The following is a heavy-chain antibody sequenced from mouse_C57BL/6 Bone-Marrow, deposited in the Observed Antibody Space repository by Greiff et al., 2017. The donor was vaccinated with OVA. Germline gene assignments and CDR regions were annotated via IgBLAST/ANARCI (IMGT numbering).Heavy chain of an antibody. CDR2: INPNYGTT. V-gene: IGHV1-39*01. CDR1: GYSFTDYN. J-gene: IGHJ1*03. Sequence: VQLKESGPELVKPGASVKISCKASGYSFTDYNMNWVKQSNGKSLEWIGVINPNYGTTSYNQKFKGKATLTVDQSSSTAYMQLNSLTSEDSAVYYCARPSGSSYVDWYFDVWGTGTTVTVSS. CDR3: ARPSGSSYVDWYFDV. D-gene: IGHD1-1*01.